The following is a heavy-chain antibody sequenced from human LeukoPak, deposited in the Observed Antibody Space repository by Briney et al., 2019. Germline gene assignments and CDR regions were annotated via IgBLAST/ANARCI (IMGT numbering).Heavy chain of an antibody. V-gene: IGHV1-69*05. D-gene: IGHD5-24*01. J-gene: IGHJ5*02. CDR1: GGTFSSYA. CDR3: ARGRDGYNYIWFDP. CDR2: IIPIFGTA. Sequence: SVKVSCKASGGTFSSYAISWVRQAPGQGLEWMGGIIPIFGTANYAQKFQGRVTITTDESTRTAYMELSSLRSEDTAVYYCARGRDGYNYIWFDPWGQGTLVTVSS.